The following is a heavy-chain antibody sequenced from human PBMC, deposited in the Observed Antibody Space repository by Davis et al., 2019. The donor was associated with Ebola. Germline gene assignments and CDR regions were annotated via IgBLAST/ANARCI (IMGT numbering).Heavy chain of an antibody. CDR3: ARDLERRDGDSWSYYYYYMDV. V-gene: IGHV1-2*02. CDR1: GYRFTGYY. CDR2: INTNSGAT. J-gene: IGHJ6*03. D-gene: IGHD6-13*01. Sequence: ASVKVSCKAFGYRFTGYYMHWVRQAPGQGLEWMGCINTNSGATKYAQKFQGRVTMTRDTSISTAYMELSSLRSDDTAVYYCARDLERRDGDSWSYYYYYMDVWGKGTTVTVSS.